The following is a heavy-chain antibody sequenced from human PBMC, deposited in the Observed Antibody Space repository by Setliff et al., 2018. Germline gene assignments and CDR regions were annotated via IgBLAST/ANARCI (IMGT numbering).Heavy chain of an antibody. J-gene: IGHJ6*04. Sequence: PGESLKISCAASGFTFSSYAMHWVRQAPGKGLEYVSAISSNGGSTYYANSVKGRFTISRDNAKNTLHLQMDSLRAEDTAVYYCARAKMEESGKAQAGMDVWGKGTTVTVSS. D-gene: IGHD6-13*01. CDR1: GFTFSSYA. CDR3: ARAKMEESGKAQAGMDV. V-gene: IGHV3-64*01. CDR2: ISSNGGST.